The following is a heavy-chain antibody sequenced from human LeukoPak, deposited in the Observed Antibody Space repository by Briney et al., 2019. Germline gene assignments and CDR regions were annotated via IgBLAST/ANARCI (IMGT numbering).Heavy chain of an antibody. CDR3: ARQTGSGLFILP. D-gene: IGHD3/OR15-3a*01. V-gene: IGHV4-39*01. Sequence: HSETLSLTCTVSGVSISSSNSYWGWIRQPPGKGLEWIGSIYYSGNTYYNASLKSQVSISIDTSKNQFSLRLTSVTTADTAVYYCARQTGSGLFILPGGQGTLVTVSS. J-gene: IGHJ4*02. CDR1: GVSISSSNSY. CDR2: IYYSGNT.